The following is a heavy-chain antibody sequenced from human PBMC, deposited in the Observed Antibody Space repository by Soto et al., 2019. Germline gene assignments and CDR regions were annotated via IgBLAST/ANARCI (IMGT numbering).Heavy chain of an antibody. J-gene: IGHJ4*02. CDR3: AKATRGPSSSRRSDANHLDS. V-gene: IGHV3-23*01. D-gene: IGHD6-6*01. Sequence: EAQLLESGGSLVQPGGSLRLSCAASGFSFSSYAMTWVRQAPGEGLEWVSMISGAGDRTYYADSVKGRFTISGDNSKNTLYLQMNSLRAEDTAVYHSAKATRGPSSSRRSDANHLDSWGQGTLVTVSS. CDR1: GFSFSSYA. CDR2: ISGAGDRT.